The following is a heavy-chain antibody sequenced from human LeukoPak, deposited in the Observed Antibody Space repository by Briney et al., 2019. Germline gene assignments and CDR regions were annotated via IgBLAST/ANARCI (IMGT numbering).Heavy chain of an antibody. V-gene: IGHV3-21*04. Sequence: PGGSLRLSCAASGFTFSSYSMNWVRQAPGKGLEWVSSISSSSSYIYSADSVKGRFTISRDNSKNTLYLQMNSLRAEDTAVYYCAKETIVAPTFDYWGQGTLVTVSS. D-gene: IGHD5-12*01. CDR2: ISSSSSYI. CDR3: AKETIVAPTFDY. CDR1: GFTFSSYS. J-gene: IGHJ4*02.